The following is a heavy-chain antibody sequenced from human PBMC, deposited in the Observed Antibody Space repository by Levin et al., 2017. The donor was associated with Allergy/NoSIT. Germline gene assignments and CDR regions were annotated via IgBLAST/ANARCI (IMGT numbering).Heavy chain of an antibody. J-gene: IGHJ6*02. Sequence: ASETLSLTCTVSGGSVSSGTYYWSWIRQPPGKGLEWIGYINYRGGTNYNPSLKSRVTISVDTSKNEFSLKLTSVTAADTAVYYCARNRIIVSGGKDYYYGMDVWGQGTTVTVSS. D-gene: IGHD5/OR15-5a*01. CDR1: GGSVSSGTYY. V-gene: IGHV4-61*01. CDR2: INYRGGT. CDR3: ARNRIIVSGGKDYYYGMDV.